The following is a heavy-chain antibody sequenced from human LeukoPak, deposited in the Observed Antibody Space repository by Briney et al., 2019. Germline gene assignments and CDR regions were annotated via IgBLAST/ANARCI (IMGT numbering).Heavy chain of an antibody. CDR3: ARVGARYDYVWGSYRPHVYYFDY. V-gene: IGHV4-34*01. CDR2: INHSGST. Sequence: ASETLSLTCAVYGGSFGGYYWSWIRQPPGKGLEWIGEINHSGSTNYNPSLKSRVTISVDTSKNQFSLKLSSVTAADTAVYYCARVGARYDYVWGSYRPHVYYFDYWGQGTLVTVSS. J-gene: IGHJ4*02. CDR1: GGSFGGYY. D-gene: IGHD3-16*02.